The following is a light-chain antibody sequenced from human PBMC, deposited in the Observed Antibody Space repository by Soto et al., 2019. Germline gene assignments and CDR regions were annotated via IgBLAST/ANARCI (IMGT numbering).Light chain of an antibody. Sequence: IQLTQSASSLSAYVGDRVTITCRAIQSISSWLAWYQQKPGKAPKLLIYDASSLESGVPSRFSGSGSGTEFTLTITSLQPDDFATYYCQQYNSYSWTFGQGTKVDIK. CDR1: QSISSW. CDR3: QQYNSYSWT. V-gene: IGKV1-5*01. J-gene: IGKJ1*01. CDR2: DAS.